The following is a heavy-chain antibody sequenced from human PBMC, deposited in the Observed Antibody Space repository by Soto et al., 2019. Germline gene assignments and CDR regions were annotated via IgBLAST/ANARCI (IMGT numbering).Heavy chain of an antibody. CDR3: ARDRYFDILTGYQYYGMDV. CDR2: ISAYNGDT. CDR1: GYTFTNYD. D-gene: IGHD3-9*01. J-gene: IGHJ6*02. Sequence: QVQLVQSGAEVKKPGASVKVSCKASGYTFTNYDISWVRQAPGQGLEWMGWISAYNGDTNYAQKLQGRVTMTTDTSTTTAYMELRSLRSDDTAVYYCARDRYFDILTGYQYYGMDVWGQGTTVTVSS. V-gene: IGHV1-18*01.